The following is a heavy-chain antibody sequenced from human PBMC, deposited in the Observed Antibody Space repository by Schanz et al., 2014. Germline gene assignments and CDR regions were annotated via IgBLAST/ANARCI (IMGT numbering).Heavy chain of an antibody. V-gene: IGHV3-53*01. CDR3: ARSPRMDV. J-gene: IGHJ6*02. CDR1: GFTVSSNY. CDR2: IYSGGST. Sequence: EVQLVESGGCLIQPGGSLRLSCAASGFTVSSNYMSWVRQAPGKGLEWVAVIYSGGSTFYTDSVKGRFTISRDNSKNTLYLQMNSLIAEDTAVYYCARSPRMDVWGQGTMVTVSS.